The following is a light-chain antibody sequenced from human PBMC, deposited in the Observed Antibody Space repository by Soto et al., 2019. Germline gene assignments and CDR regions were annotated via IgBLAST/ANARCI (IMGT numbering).Light chain of an antibody. CDR2: D. J-gene: IGKJ1*01. CDR3: QQYGYSRT. V-gene: IGKV3-11*01. CDR1: QNVNNF. Sequence: LLPPSPATLSLSPGERATFSCRASQNVNNFLAWYQQKPGQAPRLPIYDAARFSGSGSGTDFTLTISTLEPEDFAIYYCQQYGYSRTCGQGTRWIS.